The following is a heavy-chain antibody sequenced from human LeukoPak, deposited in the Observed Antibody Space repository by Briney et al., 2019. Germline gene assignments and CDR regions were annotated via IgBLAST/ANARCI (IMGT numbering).Heavy chain of an antibody. CDR2: IKSKSDGGTT. CDR1: GFTVSSNY. CDR3: TQGGAKAYS. Sequence: GGSLRLSCAASGFTVSSNYMSWVRQAPGKGLEWVGRIKSKSDGGTTDYAEPVKGRFAISRDDSEHTLSLQMNSLKNEDTGVYYCTQGGAKAYSWGQGTLVTVSS. D-gene: IGHD3-16*01. J-gene: IGHJ4*02. V-gene: IGHV3-15*01.